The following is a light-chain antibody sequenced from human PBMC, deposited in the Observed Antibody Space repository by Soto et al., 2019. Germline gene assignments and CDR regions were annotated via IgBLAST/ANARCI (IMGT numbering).Light chain of an antibody. Sequence: EILLTQSPATLSLSPGERATLSCRASQSVSSYLAWYQQKPGQAPRFLIYDASTRDTGIPARFSGSGSGTEFTLTISRLQSEDFEVYYCQQYNNWPLTFGRGTKVDIK. CDR2: DAS. J-gene: IGKJ4*01. CDR3: QQYNNWPLT. CDR1: QSVSSY. V-gene: IGKV3-15*01.